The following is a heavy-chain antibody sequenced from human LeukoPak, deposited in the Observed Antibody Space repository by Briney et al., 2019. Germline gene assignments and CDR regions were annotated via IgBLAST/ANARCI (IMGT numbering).Heavy chain of an antibody. J-gene: IGHJ4*02. CDR3: ARVIPFKGIDY. Sequence: GRSLRLSCAASGFTFSSYSMNWVRQAPGKGLEWVSSISSSSSYIYYADSVKGRFTISRDNAKNSLYLQMNSLRAEDTAVYYCARVIPFKGIDYWGQGTLVTVSS. CDR2: ISSSSSYI. V-gene: IGHV3-21*01. D-gene: IGHD2-21*01. CDR1: GFTFSSYS.